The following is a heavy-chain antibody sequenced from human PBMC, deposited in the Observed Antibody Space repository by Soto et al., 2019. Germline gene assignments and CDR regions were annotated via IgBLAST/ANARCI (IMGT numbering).Heavy chain of an antibody. D-gene: IGHD2-15*01. CDR1: GFTFSNAW. CDR3: ARDGVAPGLYFDH. J-gene: IGHJ4*02. CDR2: IKYDGREK. Sequence: GGSLRLSCAASGFTFSNAWMNWVRQAPGKGLEWVASIKYDGREKNYVDSVKGRFTISRDNAKNSVYLQMASLRAEDTAVYYCARDGVAPGLYFDHWGQGTPVTVSS. V-gene: IGHV3-7*03.